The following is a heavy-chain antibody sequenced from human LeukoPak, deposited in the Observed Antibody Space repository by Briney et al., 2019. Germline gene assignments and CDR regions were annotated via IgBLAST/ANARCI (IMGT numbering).Heavy chain of an antibody. D-gene: IGHD3-16*02. CDR1: GYTFTGYY. J-gene: IGHJ6*02. Sequence: GASVKVSCKASGYTFTGYYMHWVRQAPGQGLEWMGWINPNSGGTNYAQKFQGRVTMTRDTSISTAYMELSRLRSDDTAVYYCAILSNSFGGVIVSPQDYYYGMDVWGQGTTVTVSS. CDR2: INPNSGGT. CDR3: AILSNSFGGVIVSPQDYYYGMDV. V-gene: IGHV1-2*02.